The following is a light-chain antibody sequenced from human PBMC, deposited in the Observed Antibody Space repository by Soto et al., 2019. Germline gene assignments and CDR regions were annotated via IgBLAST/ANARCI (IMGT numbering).Light chain of an antibody. V-gene: IGKV3-15*01. CDR2: GAS. Sequence: TVLTQSPVSLSLSPGERATLSCVSSQSIRRTYLAWYQQTPGQAPRLLIYGASTRATGIPVRFSGSASGTEFTLTISSLQSEDFTVYYCQQYNKWPLTFGQGTKVDIK. J-gene: IGKJ1*01. CDR1: QSIRRTY. CDR3: QQYNKWPLT.